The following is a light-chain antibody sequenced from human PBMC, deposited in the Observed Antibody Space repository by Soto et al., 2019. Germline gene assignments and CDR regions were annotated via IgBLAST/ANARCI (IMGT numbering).Light chain of an antibody. Sequence: MTQSPPTLSVSPGERAILSCRASQRVSPNVAWYQQKPGQAPRLLIYAASTRATGIPGRFSGSGSGTEFTLTISSLESEDFAVYYCQQYYTWPSFGQGTKVDIK. CDR1: QRVSPN. CDR3: QQYYTWPS. CDR2: AAS. V-gene: IGKV3-15*01. J-gene: IGKJ1*01.